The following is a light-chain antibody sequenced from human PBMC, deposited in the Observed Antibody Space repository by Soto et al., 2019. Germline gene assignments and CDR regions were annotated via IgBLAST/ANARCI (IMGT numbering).Light chain of an antibody. Sequence: EIVLTQSPGTLSLSPGERATLSCRASQSVSNNALAWYQQKPGQAPRLLIYGASSRATGIPDVFSGSGSGTDFTLTISRLEAEDFAVYYCQVYGSSPMYTFGQGTKVEIK. CDR1: QSVSNNA. V-gene: IGKV3-20*01. J-gene: IGKJ2*01. CDR2: GAS. CDR3: QVYGSSPMYT.